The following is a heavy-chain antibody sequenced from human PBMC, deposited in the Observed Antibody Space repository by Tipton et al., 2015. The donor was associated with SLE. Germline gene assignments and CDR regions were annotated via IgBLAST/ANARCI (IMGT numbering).Heavy chain of an antibody. J-gene: IGHJ4*02. CDR2: ISKSSDTT. V-gene: IGHV3-23*01. CDR3: AKASQSSWGHFDN. D-gene: IGHD3-16*01. CDR1: GFTFSNDA. Sequence: GSLRLSCAASGFTFSNDAMTWVRQAPGKGLEWVSIISKSSDTTYYADSVKGRFTISRDNSRNTLYLQMNSLRAEDTAVYYCAKASQSSWGHFDNWGQGTLVTVSS.